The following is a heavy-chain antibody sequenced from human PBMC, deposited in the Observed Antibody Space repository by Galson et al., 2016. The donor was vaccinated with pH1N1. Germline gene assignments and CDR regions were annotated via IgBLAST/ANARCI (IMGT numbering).Heavy chain of an antibody. CDR1: GFIFRSYW. D-gene: IGHD2-8*01. CDR2: IIFDGTIT. Sequence: SLRLSCAASGFIFRSYWMHCVRQVPGKGLVWVSHIIFDGTITAYADSVKGRFTISRDNAKNTLYLQMNSLTIEDTAVYYCVRDLNGPCIWGQGTLVTVSS. J-gene: IGHJ4*02. V-gene: IGHV3-74*01. CDR3: VRDLNGPCI.